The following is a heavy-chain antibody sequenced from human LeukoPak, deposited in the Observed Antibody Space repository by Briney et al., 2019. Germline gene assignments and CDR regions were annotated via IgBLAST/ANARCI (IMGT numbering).Heavy chain of an antibody. Sequence: SQTLSLTCTVSGGSSSSGDYYWSWIRQPPGKGLEWIGYIYYSGSTYYNPSLKSRVTISVDTSKNQFSLKLSSVTAADTAVYYCPRSPRFGGGILVFDIWGQGTMVTVFS. J-gene: IGHJ3*02. D-gene: IGHD3-16*01. CDR1: GGSSSSGDYY. CDR3: PRSPRFGGGILVFDI. CDR2: IYYSGST. V-gene: IGHV4-30-4*08.